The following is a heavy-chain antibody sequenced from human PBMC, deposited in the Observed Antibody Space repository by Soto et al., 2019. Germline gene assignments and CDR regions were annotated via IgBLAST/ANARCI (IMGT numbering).Heavy chain of an antibody. Sequence: EVQLVESGGDLVQPGGSLRLSCAASGFTFSGNWMHWVRQAPGKGLVWVARVHRDGSSTSYADSVKGRFTISRDNAKNTVYLQMNSLIAEDTAVYYCSRGAGYDYYVDYWGQGTLVTVSS. D-gene: IGHD3-16*01. CDR3: SRGAGYDYYVDY. V-gene: IGHV3-74*01. CDR1: GFTFSGNW. J-gene: IGHJ4*02. CDR2: VHRDGSST.